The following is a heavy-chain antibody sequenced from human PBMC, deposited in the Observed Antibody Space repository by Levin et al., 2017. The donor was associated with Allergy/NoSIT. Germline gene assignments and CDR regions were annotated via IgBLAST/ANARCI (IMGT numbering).Heavy chain of an antibody. Sequence: PGGSLRLSCAASGFTFSSYSMNWVRQAPGKGLEWVSSISSSSSYIYYADSVKGRFTISRDNAKNSLYLQMNSLRAEDTAVYYCARDREDYGDYVPFYWGQGTLVTVSS. D-gene: IGHD4-17*01. V-gene: IGHV3-21*01. CDR1: GFTFSSYS. J-gene: IGHJ4*02. CDR3: ARDREDYGDYVPFY. CDR2: ISSSSSYI.